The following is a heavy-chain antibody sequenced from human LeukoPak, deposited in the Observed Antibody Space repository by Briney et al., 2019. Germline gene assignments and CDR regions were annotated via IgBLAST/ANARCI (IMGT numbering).Heavy chain of an antibody. J-gene: IGHJ6*03. CDR2: MNPSGST. CDR1: GGSFSGYY. D-gene: IGHD3-22*01. Sequence: SETLSLTCAVYGGSFSGYYWTWIRQTPEKGLEWIGEMNPSGSTSYNPFLKSRVTISVDTSKNQFSLKLSSVTAADTAVYYCARGRQDVTMIVVVMTAVSYYLDVWGKGTTVTVSS. V-gene: IGHV4-34*01. CDR3: ARGRQDVTMIVVVMTAVSYYLDV.